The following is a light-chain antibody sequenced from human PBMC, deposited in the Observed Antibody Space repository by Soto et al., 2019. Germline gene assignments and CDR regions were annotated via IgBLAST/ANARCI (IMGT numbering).Light chain of an antibody. CDR3: QSYDTHLSGSE. CDR2: GNS. CDR1: SSNTGAGYD. Sequence: QSVLTQTSSVSGAPGQRVTIFCTGSSSNTGAGYDVHWYQQLPGTAPKLVIYGNSKRPSGVPDRFSGSKSGTSASLVITGLQAEDEADYYCQSYDTHLSGSEFGGGTKLTVL. J-gene: IGLJ2*01. V-gene: IGLV1-40*01.